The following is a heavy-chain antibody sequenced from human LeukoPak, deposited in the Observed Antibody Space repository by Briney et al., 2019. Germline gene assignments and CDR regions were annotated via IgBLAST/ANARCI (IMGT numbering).Heavy chain of an antibody. Sequence: PGGALRLSCAAPRFTLSGNAMHRVRQAPGGGLDWVALISYDGSDEYYAGSAKRRFTISRYNSKNSLYLQTMSLKVKDTAVYDWARGYSSSWYSDYWGQGTLVTVSS. J-gene: IGHJ4*02. CDR1: RFTLSGNA. V-gene: IGHV3-30-3*01. CDR2: ISYDGSDE. CDR3: ARGYSSSWYSDY. D-gene: IGHD6-13*01.